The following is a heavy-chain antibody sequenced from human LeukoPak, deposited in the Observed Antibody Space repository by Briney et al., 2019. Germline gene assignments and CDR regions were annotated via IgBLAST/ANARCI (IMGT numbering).Heavy chain of an antibody. J-gene: IGHJ5*02. CDR1: GGSISSSSYY. V-gene: IGHV4-39*07. CDR2: IYYSGST. CDR3: ARRVAYYGSGSYFPANWFDP. D-gene: IGHD3-10*01. Sequence: SETLSLTCTVSGGSISSSSYYWGWIRQPPGKGLEWIGSIYYSGSTYYNPPLKSRVTMSVDTSKNQFSLKLSSVTAADTAVYYCARRVAYYGSGSYFPANWFDPWGQGTLVTVSS.